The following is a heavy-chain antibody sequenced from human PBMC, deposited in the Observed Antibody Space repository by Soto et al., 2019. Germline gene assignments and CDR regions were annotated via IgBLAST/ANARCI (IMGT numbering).Heavy chain of an antibody. CDR2: IYWDDSK. CDR3: AHAYGGRSLY. J-gene: IGHJ4*02. D-gene: IGHD1-26*01. Sequence: QITLKESGPTLVKPTQTLTLTSTFSGFSLTTDMVGVGWIRQPPGEALEWLAVIYWDDSKTYRPSLESRLTITKDTSKNQLALTMTNMDSLDTATYYCAHAYGGRSLYWGQGTLVTVSS. V-gene: IGHV2-5*02. CDR1: GFSLTTDMVG.